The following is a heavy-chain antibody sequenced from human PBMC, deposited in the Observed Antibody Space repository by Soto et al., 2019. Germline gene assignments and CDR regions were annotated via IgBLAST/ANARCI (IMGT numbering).Heavy chain of an antibody. CDR1: GYTFTGYY. Sequence: AAARKVSYTASGYTFTGYYMDWVRQAPGQGLEWMGWIHPNSGGTNYAQKFQGRVTMTRDTSISTANMELSRLRSDDTAVYYCARGIHLYYYGIDVWGQGNTVTVSS. CDR2: IHPNSGGT. CDR3: ARGIHLYYYGIDV. V-gene: IGHV1-2*02. D-gene: IGHD5-18*01. J-gene: IGHJ6*02.